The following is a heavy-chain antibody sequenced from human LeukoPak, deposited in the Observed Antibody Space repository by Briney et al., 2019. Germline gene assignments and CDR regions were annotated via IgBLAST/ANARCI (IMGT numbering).Heavy chain of an antibody. D-gene: IGHD5-12*01. CDR1: GYTFTGYY. V-gene: IGHV1-2*02. J-gene: IGHJ4*02. CDR2: INPNSGGT. CDR3: ARDQDGGYRPFDY. Sequence: GASVKVSCKASGYTFTGYYMHWARQAPGQGLEWMGWINPNSGGTNYAQKFQGRVTMTRDTSISTAYMELSRLRSDDTAVYYCARDQDGGYRPFDYWGQGTLVTVSS.